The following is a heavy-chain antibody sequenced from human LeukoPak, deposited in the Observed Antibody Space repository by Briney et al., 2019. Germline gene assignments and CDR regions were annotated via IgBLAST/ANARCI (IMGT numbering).Heavy chain of an antibody. Sequence: ASVKVSCKASGYTFTGYYMHWVRQAPGQGLEWMGWINPNSGGTNYAQKFQGRVTMTRDTSISTAYMELSWLRSDDTAVYYCARDSSGSYPAEIDYWGQGTLVTVSS. CDR3: ARDSSGSYPAEIDY. CDR2: INPNSGGT. CDR1: GYTFTGYY. D-gene: IGHD1-26*01. J-gene: IGHJ4*02. V-gene: IGHV1-2*02.